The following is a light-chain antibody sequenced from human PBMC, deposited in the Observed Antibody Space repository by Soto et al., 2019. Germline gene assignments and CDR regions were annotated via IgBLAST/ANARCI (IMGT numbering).Light chain of an antibody. V-gene: IGKV3-11*01. CDR3: QQRSNWPLT. J-gene: IGKJ4*01. Sequence: EIVLTQSPATLSLSPGDRAILSCRASQSISSALAWYQQKPGQAPRLLIYDASNRATGIPARFSGSGSGTDFTLTISSLEPEDFAVYYCQQRSNWPLTFGGGTKVEIK. CDR2: DAS. CDR1: QSISSA.